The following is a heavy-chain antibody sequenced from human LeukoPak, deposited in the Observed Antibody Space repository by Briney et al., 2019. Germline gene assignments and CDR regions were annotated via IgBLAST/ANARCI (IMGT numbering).Heavy chain of an antibody. V-gene: IGHV3-21*01. J-gene: IGHJ4*02. CDR3: ARGREDDYTSHLRNDY. CDR2: ISSSSSYI. D-gene: IGHD4-4*01. Sequence: GGSLRLSCAASGFTFSSYSMNWVRQAPGKGLEWVSSISSSSSYIYYADSVKGRFTISRDNAKNSLYLQMNSLRAEDTAVYYCARGREDDYTSHLRNDYWGQGTLVTVSS. CDR1: GFTFSSYS.